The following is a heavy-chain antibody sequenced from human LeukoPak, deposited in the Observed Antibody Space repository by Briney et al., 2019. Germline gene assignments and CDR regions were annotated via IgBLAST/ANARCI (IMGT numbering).Heavy chain of an antibody. Sequence: SETLSLTCTVSGGSISSYYWSWIRQPPGKGLEWIGRIYTSGSTNYNPSLKSRVTMSVDTSKNRFSPKLSSVTAADTAVYYCAREQWLVPGDYYYGMDVWGQGTTVTVSS. D-gene: IGHD6-19*01. V-gene: IGHV4-4*07. CDR1: GGSISSYY. J-gene: IGHJ6*02. CDR2: IYTSGST. CDR3: AREQWLVPGDYYYGMDV.